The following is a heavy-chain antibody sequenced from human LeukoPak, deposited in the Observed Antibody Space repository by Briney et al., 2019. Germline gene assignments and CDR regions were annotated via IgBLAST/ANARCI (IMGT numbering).Heavy chain of an antibody. V-gene: IGHV1-2*02. CDR3: ARGGLLWFGDPTQIFDY. J-gene: IGHJ4*02. D-gene: IGHD3-10*01. CDR2: INPNSGGT. Sequence: GASVKVSCKASGYTFTGYYRHWVRQAPGQGLEWMGWINPNSGGTNYAQKFQGRVTMTRDTSISTAYMELSRLRSDDTAVYYCARGGLLWFGDPTQIFDYWGQGTLVTVSS. CDR1: GYTFTGYY.